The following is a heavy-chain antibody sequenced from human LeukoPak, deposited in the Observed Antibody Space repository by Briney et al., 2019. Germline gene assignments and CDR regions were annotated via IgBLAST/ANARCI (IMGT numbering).Heavy chain of an antibody. CDR3: ARGSHYCSSTSCQIIDY. D-gene: IGHD2-2*01. CDR2: IYHSGST. V-gene: IGHV4-38-2*01. CDR1: GYSISSGYY. J-gene: IGHJ4*02. Sequence: SETLSLTCAVSGYSISSGYYGGWIRQPPGQGLGWIGSIYHSGSTYYNPSLKSRVTISVDTSKTQFSLKLSSVTAADTAVYYCARGSHYCSSTSCQIIDYWGQGTLVTVSS.